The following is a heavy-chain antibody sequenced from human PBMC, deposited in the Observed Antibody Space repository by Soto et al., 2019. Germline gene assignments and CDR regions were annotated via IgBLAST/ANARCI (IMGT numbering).Heavy chain of an antibody. Sequence: ASVKVSCKASGYTFTSYYMHWVRQVPGQGLEWMGIINPSGGSTSYAQKFQGRVTMTRDTSTSTVYMELSSLRSEDTAVYYCARAYTLRLSSSGVGYWGQGTLVTVSS. CDR2: INPSGGST. V-gene: IGHV1-46*01. D-gene: IGHD6-6*01. CDR1: GYTFTSYY. J-gene: IGHJ4*02. CDR3: ARAYTLRLSSSGVGY.